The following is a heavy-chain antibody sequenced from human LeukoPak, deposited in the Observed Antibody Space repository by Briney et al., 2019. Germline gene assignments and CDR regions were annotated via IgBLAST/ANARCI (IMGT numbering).Heavy chain of an antibody. V-gene: IGHV3-11*03. CDR3: ASGVGYFDL. Sequence: GGSLRLSCAASGFTFSDYYMSWIRQAPGKGLEWVSNISSSSSYTNYADSVKGRFTISRDNAKNSLYLQMNSLRAEDTAVYYCASGVGYFDLWGRGTLVTVSS. CDR1: GFTFSDYY. CDR2: ISSSSSYT. J-gene: IGHJ2*01. D-gene: IGHD2-2*01.